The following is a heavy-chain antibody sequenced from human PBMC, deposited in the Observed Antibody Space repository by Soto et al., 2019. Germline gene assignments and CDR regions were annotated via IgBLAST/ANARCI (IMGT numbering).Heavy chain of an antibody. CDR1: GGSISSGGYS. Sequence: QLQLQESGSGLVKPSQTLSLTCAVSGGSISSGGYSWSWIRQPPGKGLEWIGSIYHSGRTYYTPSLKSRVTISVDRSKNQFPLKLSSVTAADTAVYYCAAGGGLPRYYWGQGTLVTVSS. V-gene: IGHV4-30-2*01. CDR2: IYHSGRT. D-gene: IGHD5-12*01. J-gene: IGHJ4*02. CDR3: AAGGGLPRYY.